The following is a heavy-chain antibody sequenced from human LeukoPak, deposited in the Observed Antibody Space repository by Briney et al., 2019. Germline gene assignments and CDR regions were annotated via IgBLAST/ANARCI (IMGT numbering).Heavy chain of an antibody. CDR1: VVSIISHF. J-gene: IGHJ4*02. CDR2: IYGSGMT. D-gene: IGHD1-14*01. CDR3: VVSRNQDFFDF. V-gene: IGHV4-4*09. Sequence: SEALSDTCTFPVVSIISHFRNWIRPPPGKGREWIGYIYGSGMTNYCPSLMSRVTMSVDTSKSQFSLNLNSLTAADTAVYYCVVSRNQDFFDFWGQGPLVTVSS.